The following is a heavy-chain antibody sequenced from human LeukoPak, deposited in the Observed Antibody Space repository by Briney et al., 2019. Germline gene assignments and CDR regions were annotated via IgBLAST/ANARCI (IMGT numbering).Heavy chain of an antibody. CDR3: ARFLGTAHVDY. CDR1: GYTFTGYY. J-gene: IGHJ4*02. D-gene: IGHD2-21*02. CDR2: INPNSGGT. V-gene: IGHV1-2*02. Sequence: ASVKVSCRASGYTFTGYYMHWVRQAPRQGLEWMGWINPNSGGTNYAQKFQGRVTMTRDTSISTAYMELSRLRSDDTAVYYCARFLGTAHVDYWGQGTLVTVSS.